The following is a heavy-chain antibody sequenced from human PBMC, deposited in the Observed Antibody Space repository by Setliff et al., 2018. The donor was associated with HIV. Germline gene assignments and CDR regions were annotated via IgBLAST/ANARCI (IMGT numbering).Heavy chain of an antibody. CDR2: INHSGRT. J-gene: IGHJ3*01. CDR3: ARVVTMVRGWGGIRTP. D-gene: IGHD3-10*01. V-gene: IGHV4-34*01. CDR1: GGSFSDNY. Sequence: SETLSLTCAVYGGSFSDNYWSWIRQSPGKGLEWIGEINHSGRTKYSPSLRSRVSISVDTSKTQFSLKLSSVTAADTAVYYCARVVTMVRGWGGIRTPWGQGTMVTVSS.